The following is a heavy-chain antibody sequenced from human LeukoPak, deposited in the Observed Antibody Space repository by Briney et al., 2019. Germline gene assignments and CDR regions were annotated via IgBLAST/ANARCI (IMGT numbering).Heavy chain of an antibody. J-gene: IGHJ4*02. CDR3: ARDIVGSLDY. CDR1: GFTFSSYW. Sequence: GSLRLSCAASGFTFSSYWMAWVRQAPGKGLEWVANIKGDESARHQADSVKGRFTISRDNTRNSLYLQMTNLRGDDTAVYYCARDIVGSLDYWGQGTLVTVSS. CDR2: IKGDESAR. V-gene: IGHV3-7*01. D-gene: IGHD1-26*01.